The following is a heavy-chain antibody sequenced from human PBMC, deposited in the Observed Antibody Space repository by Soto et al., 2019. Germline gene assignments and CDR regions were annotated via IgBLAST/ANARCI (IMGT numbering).Heavy chain of an antibody. CDR3: ARGQGPPKWYFDL. J-gene: IGHJ2*01. Sequence: EVQLVESGGGLVKPGGSLRLSCAASGFTFSNYYMNWVRQAPGKGLEWVSSISSGSSYIYYADSVKGRSTISRDNAKNSLYLEMNSLIGEVTAVDYCARGQGPPKWYFDLWGRGTLVTVSS. CDR1: GFTFSNYY. CDR2: ISSGSSYI. V-gene: IGHV3-21*01.